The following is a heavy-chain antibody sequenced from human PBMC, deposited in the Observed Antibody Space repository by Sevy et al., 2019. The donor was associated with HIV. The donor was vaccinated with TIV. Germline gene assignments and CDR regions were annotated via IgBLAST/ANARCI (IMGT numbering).Heavy chain of an antibody. V-gene: IGHV3-30*02. D-gene: IGHD1-26*01. CDR1: GFTFSSYG. CDR2: IRFDGSII. J-gene: IGHJ4*02. Sequence: GGSLRLSCRASGFTFSSYGIHWVRQPPGKGLEWVAYIRFDGSIIWYRDSVKGRFTISRDNSKNTVYLQMNSLTLEDTGMYHCAKSYFGHGDFDYWGQGTLVTVSS. CDR3: AKSYFGHGDFDY.